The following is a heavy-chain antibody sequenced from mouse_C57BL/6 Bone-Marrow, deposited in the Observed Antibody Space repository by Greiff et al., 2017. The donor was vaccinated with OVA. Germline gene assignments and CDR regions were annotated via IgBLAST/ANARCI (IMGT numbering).Heavy chain of an antibody. V-gene: IGHV7-3*01. CDR3: ARGTPYYYAMDY. CDR1: GFTFTDYY. Sequence: EVQGVESGGGLVQPGGSLSLSCAASGFTFTDYYMSWVRQPPGKALEWLGFIRNKANGYTKEYSASVKGRFTIASYNSQSILYLQMNALRAKDSATYYCARGTPYYYAMDYWGQGTSVTVSS. D-gene: IGHD2-14*01. CDR2: IRNKANGYTK. J-gene: IGHJ4*01.